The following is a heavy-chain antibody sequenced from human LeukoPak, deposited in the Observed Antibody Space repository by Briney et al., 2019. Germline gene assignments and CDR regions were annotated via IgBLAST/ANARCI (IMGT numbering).Heavy chain of an antibody. CDR3: ARDPWGSSSF. D-gene: IGHD6-6*01. CDR1: GLAVNIIY. J-gene: IGHJ4*02. V-gene: IGHV3-21*01. CDR2: ISSSSDYI. Sequence: GGSLRLSCATSGLAVNIIYMNWVRQAPGKGLEWVSSISSSSDYIHYADSLKGRFTISRDNAKNSLYLQMNSLRAEDTAVYYCARDPWGSSSFWGQGTLVTVSS.